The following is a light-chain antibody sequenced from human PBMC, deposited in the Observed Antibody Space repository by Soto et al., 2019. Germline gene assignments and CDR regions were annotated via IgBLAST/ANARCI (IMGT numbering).Light chain of an antibody. CDR3: SSYTTSSTYV. CDR1: SSDVGGYNY. V-gene: IGLV2-14*01. J-gene: IGLJ1*01. Sequence: QSVLTQPASVSGSPGQSITISCTGTSSDVGGYNYVSWYQHHPGKAPKLMIFQVTKRPSGVSDRFFGSKSGNTASLTISGLQAEDEGDYFCSSYTTSSTYVFGTGTELTVL. CDR2: QVT.